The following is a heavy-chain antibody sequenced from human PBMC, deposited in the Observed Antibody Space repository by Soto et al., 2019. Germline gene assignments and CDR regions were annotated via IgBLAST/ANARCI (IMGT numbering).Heavy chain of an antibody. CDR3: AGAVPAKLAYCGGDCYTGWFDP. V-gene: IGHV4-31*03. D-gene: IGHD2-21*02. CDR1: GDSINSNSHY. J-gene: IGHJ5*02. Sequence: SETLSLTCTVSGDSINSNSHYWGWIRQHPGKGLEWIGYIYYSGSTYYNPSLKSRVTISVDTSKNQSSLKLSSVTAADTAVYYCAGAVPAKLAYCGGDCYTGWFDPWGQGTLVTVSS. CDR2: IYYSGST.